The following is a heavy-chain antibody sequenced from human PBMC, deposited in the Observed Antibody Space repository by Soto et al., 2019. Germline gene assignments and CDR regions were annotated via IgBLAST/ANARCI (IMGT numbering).Heavy chain of an antibody. J-gene: IGHJ6*02. V-gene: IGHV3-30*18. Sequence: QVQLVESGGGVVQPGRSLRLSCAASGFTFSSYGMHWVRQAPGKGLEWVAVISYDGSNKYYADSVKGRFTISRDNSKNTLYLQMNSLRAEDTAVYYCAKPVIRSSAYYYGMDVWGQGTTVTVSS. CDR3: AKPVIRSSAYYYGMDV. CDR2: ISYDGSNK. CDR1: GFTFSSYG. D-gene: IGHD2-21*01.